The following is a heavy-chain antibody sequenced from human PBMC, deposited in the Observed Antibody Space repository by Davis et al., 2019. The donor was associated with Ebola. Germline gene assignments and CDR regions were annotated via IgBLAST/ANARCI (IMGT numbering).Heavy chain of an antibody. D-gene: IGHD3-3*02. Sequence: ASVKVSCKASGGTFSSYAISWVRQAPGQGLEWVGWISGYNGNTNYAQKYRGRVTMTTDTSTNTAYMELRSLTSDDTAVYYCARPRKTALFDFWGQGTLVTVSS. CDR2: ISGYNGNT. V-gene: IGHV1-18*01. CDR1: GGTFSSYA. J-gene: IGHJ4*02. CDR3: ARPRKTALFDF.